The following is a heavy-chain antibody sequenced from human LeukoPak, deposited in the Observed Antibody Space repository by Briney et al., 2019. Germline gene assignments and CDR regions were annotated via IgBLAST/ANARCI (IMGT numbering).Heavy chain of an antibody. CDR1: GYSISSGYY. D-gene: IGHD3-10*01. CDR2: IYHSGST. J-gene: IGHJ4*02. V-gene: IGHV4-38-2*02. Sequence: PSETLSLTCTVSGYSISSGYYWGWIRQPPGKGLEWIGSIYHSGSTYYNPSLKSRVTISVDTSKNQFSLKLSSVTAADTAVYYCASPKVPMVRGPWDYWGQGTLVTVSS. CDR3: ASPKVPMVRGPWDY.